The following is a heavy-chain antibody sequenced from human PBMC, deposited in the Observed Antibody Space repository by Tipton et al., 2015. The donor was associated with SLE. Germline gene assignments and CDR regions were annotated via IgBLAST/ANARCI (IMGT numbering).Heavy chain of an antibody. CDR2: IHDASLTT. V-gene: IGHV3-23*01. J-gene: IGHJ6*03. CDR1: GFTFKSHT. Sequence: SLRLSCAASGFTFKSHTMTWVRQAPGKGLEWVSSIHDASLTTWYRDSVRGRFTISRDNSKNTLFLQMNNLRVEDAAIYYCAKDGYNIDAYYYMDVWGKGTTVTVSS. CDR3: AKDGYNIDAYYYMDV. D-gene: IGHD3-3*01.